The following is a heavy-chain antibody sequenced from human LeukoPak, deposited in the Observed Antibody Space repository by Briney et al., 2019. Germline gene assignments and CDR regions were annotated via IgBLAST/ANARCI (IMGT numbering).Heavy chain of an antibody. V-gene: IGHV4-30-2*01. CDR2: IYHSGST. Sequence: SQTLSLTCTVSGGSISSGGYYWSWIRQPPGKGLEWIGYIYHSGSTYYNPSLKSRVTISVDRSKNQFSLKLSSVTAADTAVYYCARSSKIRFLEWSEKYFDYWGQGTLVTVSS. CDR1: GGSISSGGYY. J-gene: IGHJ4*02. CDR3: ARSSKIRFLEWSEKYFDY. D-gene: IGHD3-3*01.